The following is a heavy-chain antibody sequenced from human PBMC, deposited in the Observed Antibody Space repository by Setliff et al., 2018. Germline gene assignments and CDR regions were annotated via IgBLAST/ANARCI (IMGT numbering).Heavy chain of an antibody. D-gene: IGHD2-8*02. CDR1: EFTFSSYA. Sequence: GGSLRLSCAASEFTFSSYAMSWVRQAPGKGLEWVSGINTGDDIIYYAPSVKGRFTISRDNAKNSLFLQVNSLRADNTAVYYCVRDSPIRLGVLHSWGQGTLVTVSS. V-gene: IGHV3-23*01. J-gene: IGHJ4*02. CDR2: INTGDDII. CDR3: VRDSPIRLGVLHS.